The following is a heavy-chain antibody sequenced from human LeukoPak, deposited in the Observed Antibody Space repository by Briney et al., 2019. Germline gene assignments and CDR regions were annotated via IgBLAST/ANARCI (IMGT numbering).Heavy chain of an antibody. Sequence: PSGTLSLTCGVSGGSIDSTNYWSWVRQAPGKGLEWIGEIAHDGTRNYNPSLRSRVAMSFDRANNYFSLSLTAVTAADTALYYCTRESRPFCPFAFWGQGVMVTVSS. CDR1: GGSIDSTNY. CDR3: TRESRPFCPFAF. V-gene: IGHV4-4*02. J-gene: IGHJ4*02. D-gene: IGHD3-3*01. CDR2: IAHDGTR.